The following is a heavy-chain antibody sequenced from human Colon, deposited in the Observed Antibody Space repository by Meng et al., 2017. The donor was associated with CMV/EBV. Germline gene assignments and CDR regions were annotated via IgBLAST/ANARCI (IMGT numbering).Heavy chain of an antibody. CDR1: GYSFTRFS. Sequence: ASVKVSCKASGYSFTRFSISWVRQAPGQGLEWMGWISPYNGDTNYAQKFQGRVTMSTDISTSTTYMDLRSLTSDDTAVYYCARGYDYTNYVPIDYWGQGTLVTVSS. V-gene: IGHV1-18*04. J-gene: IGHJ4*02. CDR2: ISPYNGDT. CDR3: ARGYDYTNYVPIDY. D-gene: IGHD4-11*01.